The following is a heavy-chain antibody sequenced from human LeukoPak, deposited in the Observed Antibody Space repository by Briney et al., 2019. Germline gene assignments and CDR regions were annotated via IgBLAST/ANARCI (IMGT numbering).Heavy chain of an antibody. D-gene: IGHD5-18*01. Sequence: PSETLSLTCTVSGGSISSSSYYWGWIRQPPGKGLEWIGNIYYSGSTYYNPSLKSRVTISVDTSKNQFSLKLSSVTAADTAVYYCARVGYSYGYQNFDYWGQGTLVTVSS. CDR3: ARVGYSYGYQNFDY. J-gene: IGHJ4*02. CDR2: IYYSGST. CDR1: GGSISSSSYY. V-gene: IGHV4-39*07.